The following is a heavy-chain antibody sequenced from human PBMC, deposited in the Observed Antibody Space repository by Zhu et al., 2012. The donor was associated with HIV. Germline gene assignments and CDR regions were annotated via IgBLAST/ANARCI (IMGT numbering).Heavy chain of an antibody. CDR2: ISGSGGST. D-gene: IGHD3-22*01. V-gene: IGHV3-23*01. Sequence: EVQLSESGGGLVQPGGSLRLSCAASGFAFSSSAMSWVRQAPGKGLEWVSAISGSGGSTYCADSVKGRFTISRDNSRNTLYLQMNSLRAEDTAVYYCAKDRTYYYDSSGYWVNAFDIWGQGTTVTVSS. J-gene: IGHJ3*02. CDR1: GFAFSSSA. CDR3: AKDRTYYYDSSGYWVNAFDI.